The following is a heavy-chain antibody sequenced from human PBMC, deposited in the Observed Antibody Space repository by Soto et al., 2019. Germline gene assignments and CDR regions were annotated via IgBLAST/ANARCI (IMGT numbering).Heavy chain of an antibody. CDR1: GFTFSSYA. D-gene: IGHD2-2*01. Sequence: EVQLLESGGGLVQPGGSLRLSCAASGFTFSSYAMKWVRQAPGKGLEWVSLIGESGTPTYYADSVKGRFTISRDNSWNTLFLKMYSMRAEDTDVYYCARYIPGVRYYGIDVWGQGTTVTVSS. J-gene: IGHJ6*02. V-gene: IGHV3-23*01. CDR2: IGESGTPT. CDR3: ARYIPGVRYYGIDV.